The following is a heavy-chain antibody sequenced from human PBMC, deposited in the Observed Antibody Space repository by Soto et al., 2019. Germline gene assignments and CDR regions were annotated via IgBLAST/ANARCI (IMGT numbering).Heavy chain of an antibody. Sequence: ASVKVSCKASGYTFTSYGISWVRQAPGQGLEWMGWISAYNGNTNYAQKLQGRVTMTTDTSTSTAYMELRSLRSDDTAVYYCARPPLGATAGYGMDVWGQGTTVTVSS. V-gene: IGHV1-18*01. CDR3: ARPPLGATAGYGMDV. J-gene: IGHJ6*02. CDR1: GYTFTSYG. CDR2: ISAYNGNT. D-gene: IGHD1-26*01.